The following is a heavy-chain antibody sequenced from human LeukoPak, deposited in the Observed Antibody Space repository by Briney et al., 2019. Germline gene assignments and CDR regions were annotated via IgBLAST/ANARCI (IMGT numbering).Heavy chain of an antibody. Sequence: PGGSLRLSCAASGFTLSTYEMNWVRQAPGKGLEWVSYIRSSGSIKNYADSVKGRFTISRDNAKNSLYLQMNSLRAEDTAVYYCAKVSGGYDFDYWGQGTLVTVSS. J-gene: IGHJ4*02. CDR3: AKVSGGYDFDY. D-gene: IGHD2-15*01. V-gene: IGHV3-48*03. CDR2: IRSSGSIK. CDR1: GFTLSTYE.